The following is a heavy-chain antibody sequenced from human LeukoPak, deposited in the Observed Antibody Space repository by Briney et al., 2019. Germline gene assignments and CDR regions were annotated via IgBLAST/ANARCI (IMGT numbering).Heavy chain of an antibody. D-gene: IGHD4-17*01. CDR2: VKGDGRTT. V-gene: IGHV3-74*01. Sequence: GGSLRLSRAASGLTFSDFWMHWVRQPPGKGLVWVALVKGDGRTTIYADSVKGRFTISRDNAQNSVYLQMNNLRPEDSALYYCARAKVTVPGGDFWGQGTLVTVSS. CDR1: GLTFSDFW. J-gene: IGHJ4*02. CDR3: ARAKVTVPGGDF.